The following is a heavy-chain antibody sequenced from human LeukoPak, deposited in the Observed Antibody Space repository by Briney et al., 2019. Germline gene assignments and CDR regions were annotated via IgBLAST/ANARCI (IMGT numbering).Heavy chain of an antibody. CDR2: ISGSGGST. CDR3: AKDEAARPGLGFDY. D-gene: IGHD6-6*01. CDR1: GFTFSSYA. Sequence: PGGSLRLSCAASGFTFSSYAMSWVRQAPGKGLEWVSAISGSGGSTYYADSVKGRFTISRGNSKNTLYLQMNSLRAEDTAVYYRAKDEAARPGLGFDYWGQGTLVTVSS. V-gene: IGHV3-23*01. J-gene: IGHJ4*02.